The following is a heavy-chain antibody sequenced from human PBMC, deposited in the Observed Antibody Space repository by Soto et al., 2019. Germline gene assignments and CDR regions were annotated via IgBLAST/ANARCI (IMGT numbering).Heavy chain of an antibody. CDR1: GYIFTSYG. CDR2: ISAYNGNT. J-gene: IGHJ4*02. V-gene: IGHV1-18*01. Sequence: ASVKVSCKASGYIFTSYGISWVRQAPGQGLEWMGWISAYNGNTNYAQKLQGRVTMTTNTSTSTAYMELSSLRSEDTAVYYCARQARITMVRGVIKVWGQGTLVTVSS. D-gene: IGHD3-10*01. CDR3: ARQARITMVRGVIKV.